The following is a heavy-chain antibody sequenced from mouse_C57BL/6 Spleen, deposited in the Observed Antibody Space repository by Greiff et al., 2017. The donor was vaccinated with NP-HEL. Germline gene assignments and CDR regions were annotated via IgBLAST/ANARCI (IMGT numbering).Heavy chain of an antibody. V-gene: IGHV1-80*01. J-gene: IGHJ4*01. CDR2: IYPGDGDT. CDR3: AREGILGSSEDYYAMDY. D-gene: IGHD1-1*01. Sequence: QVQLQQSGAELVKPGASVKISCKASGYSFSSYWMNWVKQRPGKGLEWMGQIYPGDGDTNYNGKFKGKATLTADTSSSTAYMQLSSLTSEDSAVYFCAREGILGSSEDYYAMDYWGQGTSVTVSS. CDR1: GYSFSSYW.